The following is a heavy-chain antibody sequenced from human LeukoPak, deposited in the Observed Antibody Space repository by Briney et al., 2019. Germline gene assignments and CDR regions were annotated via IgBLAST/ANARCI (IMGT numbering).Heavy chain of an antibody. CDR1: GFTFSNHD. V-gene: IGHV3-23*01. D-gene: IGHD3-10*01. CDR3: AKDDAWLRFGE. CDR2: ISPSGDIT. J-gene: IGHJ4*02. Sequence: GGTLRLSCAASGFTFSNHDMNWVRQAPGKGLEWVSGISPSGDITYYADSVKGRFTISRDNSKNTLYLEVISLTAEDTAVYYCAKDDAWLRFGEWSQGTLVTVSS.